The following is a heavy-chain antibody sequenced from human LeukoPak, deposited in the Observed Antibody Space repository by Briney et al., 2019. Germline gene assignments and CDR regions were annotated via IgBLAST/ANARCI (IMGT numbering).Heavy chain of an antibody. Sequence: SGGSLRLSCVASGFTFSSYWMTWVRQAPGKGLEWVSYMSNRGSDTYYADSVKGRFTISRDNAKNSLYLQMNSLRAEDTAVYYCARDDYGGIDYWGQGTLVTVSS. CDR1: GFTFSSYW. D-gene: IGHD4-17*01. CDR2: MSNRGSDT. J-gene: IGHJ4*02. CDR3: ARDDYGGIDY. V-gene: IGHV3-21*01.